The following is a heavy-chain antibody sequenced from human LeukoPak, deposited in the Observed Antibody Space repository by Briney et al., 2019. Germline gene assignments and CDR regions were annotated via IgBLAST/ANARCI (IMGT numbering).Heavy chain of an antibody. CDR1: GFTFSSYA. CDR3: ARDGGDRNSYYYYGMDV. V-gene: IGHV3-23*01. CDR2: ISGSGGST. J-gene: IGHJ6*02. D-gene: IGHD1-14*01. Sequence: GGSLRLSCAASGFTFSSYAMSWVRQAPGKGLEWVSAISGSGGSTYYADSVKGRFTISRDNSKNTLYLQMNSLRAEDTAVYYCARDGGDRNSYYYYGMDVWGQGTTVTVSS.